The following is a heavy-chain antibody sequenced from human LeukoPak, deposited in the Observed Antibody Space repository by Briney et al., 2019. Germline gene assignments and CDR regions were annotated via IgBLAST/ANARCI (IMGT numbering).Heavy chain of an antibody. CDR2: IDSGVNT. CDR1: GFTVSSSY. V-gene: IGHV3-53*01. CDR3: AKSAVFGSSGYYLRHFDY. D-gene: IGHD3-22*01. J-gene: IGHJ4*02. Sequence: GSLRLSCAASGFTVSSSYMSWVRQAPGKGLEWVSIIDSGVNTYYADSVKGRFTISRDNSKNTLYLQMNSLRAEDTAVYYCAKSAVFGSSGYYLRHFDYRGQGTLVTVSS.